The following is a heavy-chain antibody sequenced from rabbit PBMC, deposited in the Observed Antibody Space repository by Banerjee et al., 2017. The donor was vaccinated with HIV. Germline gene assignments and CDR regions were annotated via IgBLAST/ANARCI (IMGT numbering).Heavy chain of an antibody. V-gene: IGHV1S45*01. CDR1: GFSFSSSYD. CDR2: IYTGNGKL. Sequence: QEQLVESGGGRVKPGASLTLTCTASGFSFSSSYDMCWVRQAPGKGLEWIGCIYTGNGKLYSPRWAKARFPIPNSPPPTVTLQMPSRTAADTAPFFCARVAGTGAYTYVYFTLWGRGPLVT. D-gene: IGHD4-2*01. J-gene: IGHJ4*01. CDR3: ARVAGTGAYTYVYFTL.